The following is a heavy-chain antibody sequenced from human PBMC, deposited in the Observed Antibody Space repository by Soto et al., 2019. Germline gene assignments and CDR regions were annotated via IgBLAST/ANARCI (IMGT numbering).Heavy chain of an antibody. J-gene: IGHJ4*02. CDR1: GASINSGGYY. V-gene: IGHV4-31*03. Sequence: PSETLSLTCTVSGASINSGGYYWSWIRQLPGKGLEWIGYIYFSGSTYYNPSLESRVTISLDTSQNQFSLKLSSVTAADTAVYSCASSNAWAVLLAYWGQGTLVTVSS. D-gene: IGHD4-4*01. CDR2: IYFSGST. CDR3: ASSNAWAVLLAY.